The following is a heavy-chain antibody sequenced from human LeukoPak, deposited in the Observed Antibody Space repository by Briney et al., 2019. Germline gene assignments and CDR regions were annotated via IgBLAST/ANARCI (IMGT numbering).Heavy chain of an antibody. J-gene: IGHJ4*02. CDR3: ARKYCGSDIHHFDY. V-gene: IGHV4-39*01. Sequence: SETLCLTCTVSGGSISSSSNYWGWIRHPPGRGLEWVGSIYFSGSTYSNPSRNSRATISVDTSKNPFSMKLSSVNAAATAVYDSARKYCGSDIHHFDYWGQGTLVTVSS. CDR2: IYFSGST. CDR1: GGSISSSSNY. D-gene: IGHD1-26*01.